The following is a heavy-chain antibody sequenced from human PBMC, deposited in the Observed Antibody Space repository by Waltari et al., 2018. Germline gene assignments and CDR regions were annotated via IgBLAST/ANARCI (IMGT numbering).Heavy chain of an antibody. V-gene: IGHV4-39*01. Sequence: QLQLRESGPGLVKPSETLSLTCPVSGGSISTSGYYWDWIRQAPGKGLEWIGSIYYSGSTYYNPSLKSRVTISVDTSKNQFSLKLSSVTAADTAVYYCAKKGPLYSGSYYYFDYWGQGTLVTVSS. CDR2: IYYSGST. CDR3: AKKGPLYSGSYYYFDY. CDR1: GGSISTSGYY. J-gene: IGHJ4*02. D-gene: IGHD1-26*01.